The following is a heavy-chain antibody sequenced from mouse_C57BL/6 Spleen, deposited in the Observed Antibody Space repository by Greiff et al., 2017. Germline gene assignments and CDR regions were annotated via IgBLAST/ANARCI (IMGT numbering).Heavy chain of an antibody. Sequence: VKLVESGPELVKPGASVKISCKASGYAFSSSWMNWVKQRPGKGLEWIGRIYPGDGDNKYNGKFKAKATLTADTSSSTAYMQLISLTSGNSAVYVCARHYYGGSHFAYWGQGTLVTVSA. CDR3: ARHYYGGSHFAY. CDR1: GYAFSSSW. CDR2: IYPGDGDN. V-gene: IGHV1-82*01. J-gene: IGHJ3*01. D-gene: IGHD1-1*01.